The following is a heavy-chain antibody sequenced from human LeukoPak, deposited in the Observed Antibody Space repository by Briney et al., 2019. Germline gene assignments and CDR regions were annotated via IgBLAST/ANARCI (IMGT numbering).Heavy chain of an antibody. J-gene: IGHJ5*02. CDR2: IRYDGSNK. Sequence: SGGSLRLSCAASGFTFSSYGMHWVRQAPGKGLEWVAFIRYDGSNKYYADSVKGRFTISRDNSKNTLYLQMNSLRAEDTAVYYCAKEGNWNDVSHWMDPWGQGTLVTVSS. V-gene: IGHV3-30*02. CDR1: GFTFSSYG. D-gene: IGHD1-1*01. CDR3: AKEGNWNDVSHWMDP.